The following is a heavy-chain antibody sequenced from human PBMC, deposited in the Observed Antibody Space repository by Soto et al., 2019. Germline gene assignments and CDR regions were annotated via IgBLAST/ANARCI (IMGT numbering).Heavy chain of an antibody. J-gene: IGHJ4*02. CDR3: ARLIAAAGTSSQYYFDY. CDR1: GFSLSTSGMC. V-gene: IGHV2-70*01. Sequence: SGPTLVNPTQTLTLTCTFSGFSLSTSGMCVSWIRQPPGEALEWLALIDWDDDKYYSTSLKTRLTISKDTSKNQVVLTMTNMDPVDTATYYCARLIAAAGTSSQYYFDYWGQGTLVTVSS. CDR2: IDWDDDK. D-gene: IGHD6-13*01.